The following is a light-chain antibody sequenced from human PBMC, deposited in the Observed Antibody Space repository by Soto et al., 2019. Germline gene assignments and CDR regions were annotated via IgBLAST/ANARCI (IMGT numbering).Light chain of an antibody. CDR3: QQLNSYPMT. CDR2: DAS. J-gene: IGKJ5*01. Sequence: DIQITQSPSTLSASVGDRVTITCRASQSITSWLAWYQQKPGKAPNLLIYDASSLQSGVPSRFSGSGSGTEFTLTISSLQPEDFATYYCQQLNSYPMTFGQVTRLEIK. V-gene: IGKV1-5*01. CDR1: QSITSW.